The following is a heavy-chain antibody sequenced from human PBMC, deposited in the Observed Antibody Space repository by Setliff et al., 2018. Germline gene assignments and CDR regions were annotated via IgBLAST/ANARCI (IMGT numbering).Heavy chain of an antibody. Sequence: SETLSLTCNVSGGSFSTSSDYWGWIRQPPGKGLEWIGSINYSGRNHYNPSLKSRVTISEDMSKNQFSLKLSSVTAADTAVFYCARLSGYYFDYWGQGTLVTVSS. CDR1: GGSFSTSSDY. CDR2: INYSGRN. D-gene: IGHD3-22*01. CDR3: ARLSGYYFDY. V-gene: IGHV4-39*01. J-gene: IGHJ4*02.